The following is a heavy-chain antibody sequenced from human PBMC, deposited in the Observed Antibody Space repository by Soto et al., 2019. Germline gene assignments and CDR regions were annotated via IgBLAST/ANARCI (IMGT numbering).Heavy chain of an antibody. CDR1: GFTFSSYA. V-gene: IGHV3-23*01. Sequence: GGSLRLSCAASGFTFSSYAMSWVRQAPGKGLEWVSAISGSGGSTYYADSVKGRFTISRDNSKNTLYLQMNSLRAEDTAVYYCASSLCSGGSCYLVYWGQGTLVTVSS. D-gene: IGHD2-15*01. CDR2: ISGSGGST. J-gene: IGHJ4*02. CDR3: ASSLCSGGSCYLVY.